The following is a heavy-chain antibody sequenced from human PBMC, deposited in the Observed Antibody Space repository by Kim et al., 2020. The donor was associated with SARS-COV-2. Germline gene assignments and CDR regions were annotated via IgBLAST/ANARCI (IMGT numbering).Heavy chain of an antibody. CDR1: GFTFSSYW. CDR3: ARAPQEVYDFWSGYHYYGMDV. V-gene: IGHV3-7*03. J-gene: IGHJ6*02. Sequence: GGSLRLSCAASGFTFSSYWMSWVRQAPGKGLEWVANIKQDGSEKYYVDSVKGRFTISRDNAKNSLYLQMNSLRAEDTAVYYCARAPQEVYDFWSGYHYYGMDVWGQGTTVTVSS. CDR2: IKQDGSEK. D-gene: IGHD3-3*01.